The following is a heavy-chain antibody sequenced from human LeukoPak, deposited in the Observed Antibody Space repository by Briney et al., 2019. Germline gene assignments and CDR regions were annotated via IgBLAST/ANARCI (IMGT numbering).Heavy chain of an antibody. J-gene: IGHJ2*01. V-gene: IGHV4-59*08. CDR1: GGSISSYY. CDR2: IYYSGST. CDR3: ARSEGSGWYPDWYFDL. D-gene: IGHD6-19*01. Sequence: PSETLSLTCTVSGGSISSYYWSWIRQPPGKGLEWIGYIYYSGSTNYNPSLKSRVTISVDTSKNQFSLKLSSVTAADTAVYYYARSEGSGWYPDWYFDLWGRGTLVTVSS.